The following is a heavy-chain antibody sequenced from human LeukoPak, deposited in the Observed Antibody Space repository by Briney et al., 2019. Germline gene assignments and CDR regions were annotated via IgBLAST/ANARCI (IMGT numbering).Heavy chain of an antibody. D-gene: IGHD5-12*01. CDR1: GFTFTTHA. CDR2: IRFDGSNK. V-gene: IGHV3-30*02. Sequence: PGGSLRLSCAASGFTFTTHAMHWVRQAPGKGLEWVAFIRFDGSNKYYADSVKGRFTISRDNAKNTVYLQMSSLRVEDTAVYYCVRESYSRFDPWGQGTLVTVSS. CDR3: VRESYSRFDP. J-gene: IGHJ5*02.